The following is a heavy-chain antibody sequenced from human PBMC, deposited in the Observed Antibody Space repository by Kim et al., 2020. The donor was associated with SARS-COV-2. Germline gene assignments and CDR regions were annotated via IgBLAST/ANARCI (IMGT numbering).Heavy chain of an antibody. V-gene: IGHV3-30*18. Sequence: GGSLRLSCAASGFTFSSYGMHWVRQAPGKGLEWVAVISYDGSNKYYADSVKGRFTISRDNSKNTLYLQMNSLRAEDTAVYYCAKPILRFLEWLEMGYWGQGTLVTVSS. CDR1: GFTFSSYG. CDR2: ISYDGSNK. CDR3: AKPILRFLEWLEMGY. J-gene: IGHJ4*02. D-gene: IGHD3-3*01.